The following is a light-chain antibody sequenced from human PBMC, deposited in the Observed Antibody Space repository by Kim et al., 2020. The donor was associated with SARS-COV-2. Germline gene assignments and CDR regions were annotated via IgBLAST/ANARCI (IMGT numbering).Light chain of an antibody. CDR3: QCYDISNVI. V-gene: IGLV6-57*04. CDR2: EDS. J-gene: IGLJ2*01. Sequence: NFMLTQPHSVSESPGNTVTISCTRTSGNIADNYVQWYQQRPGSAPTIVIYEDSERPSGVPDRFSGSIDTSSSSASLTISGLKTEDEADYYCQCYDISNVIFGGGTQLTVL. CDR1: SGNIADNY.